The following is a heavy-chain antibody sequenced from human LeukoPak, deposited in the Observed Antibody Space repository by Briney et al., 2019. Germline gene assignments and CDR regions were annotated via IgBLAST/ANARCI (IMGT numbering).Heavy chain of an antibody. CDR2: IKEDGSEI. J-gene: IGHJ6*02. CDR3: ARDLTPLIQLWPRSVDYNYGMDV. Sequence: GGSLRLSCAASGFTFSSYAMSWVRQAPGKGLEWVANIKEDGSEIYYVDVVKGRFTISRDNANNSLYLQMNSLGAEDTAVYYCARDLTPLIQLWPRSVDYNYGMDVWGQGTTVTVSS. D-gene: IGHD5-24*01. CDR1: GFTFSSYA. V-gene: IGHV3-7*01.